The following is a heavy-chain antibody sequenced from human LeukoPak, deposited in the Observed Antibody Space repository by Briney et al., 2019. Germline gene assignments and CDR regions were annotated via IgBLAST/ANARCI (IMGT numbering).Heavy chain of an antibody. D-gene: IGHD3-10*01. V-gene: IGHV1-18*01. CDR2: ISAYNGNT. CDR1: GYTFTSYG. Sequence: ASVKVSCKASGYTFTSYGISWVRQAPGQGLEWMGWISAYNGNTNYAQKLQGRVTMTTDTFTSTAYMELRSLRSDDTAVYYCARVRRAMVRGATYYYYYGMDVWGQGTTVTVSS. J-gene: IGHJ6*02. CDR3: ARVRRAMVRGATYYYYYGMDV.